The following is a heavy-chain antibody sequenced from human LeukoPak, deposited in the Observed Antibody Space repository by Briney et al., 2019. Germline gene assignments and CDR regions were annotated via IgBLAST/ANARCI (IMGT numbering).Heavy chain of an antibody. Sequence: GGSLRLSCAASGFTFSSYAMSWVRQAPGKGLEWVSAISGSGGSTYYADSVKGRFTISRDNSKNTLYLQMNSLRAEDTAVYYCARVGLLWFGELLYFDYWGQGTLVTVSS. CDR3: ARVGLLWFGELLYFDY. CDR1: GFTFSSYA. CDR2: ISGSGGST. J-gene: IGHJ4*02. V-gene: IGHV3-23*01. D-gene: IGHD3-10*01.